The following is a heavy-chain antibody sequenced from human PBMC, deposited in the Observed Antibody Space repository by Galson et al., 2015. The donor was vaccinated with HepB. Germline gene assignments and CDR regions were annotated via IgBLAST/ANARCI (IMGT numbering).Heavy chain of an antibody. Sequence: SLRLSCAASGFTFSSYAMSWVRQAPGKGLEWVSAISGSGGSTYYADSVKGRFTISRDNSKNTLYLQMNSLRAEDTAVYYCAKEKGYITIFGVVTTDNWFDPWGQGTLVTVSS. CDR2: ISGSGGST. V-gene: IGHV3-23*01. CDR1: GFTFSSYA. J-gene: IGHJ5*02. D-gene: IGHD3-3*01. CDR3: AKEKGYITIFGVVTTDNWFDP.